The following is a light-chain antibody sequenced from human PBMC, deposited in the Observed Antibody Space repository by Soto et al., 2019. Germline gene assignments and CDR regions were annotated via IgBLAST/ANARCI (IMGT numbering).Light chain of an antibody. V-gene: IGKV3-20*01. J-gene: IGKJ2*01. CDR1: QTFSSSK. Sequence: EIVLTQSPGTLSLSPGERATLSCRASQTFSSSKLAWYQQKPGQTPRLLIYAASSRATGIPDRFSGSGSGTDFTLTISRLEPEDFEVYYCQQYGRAFGQGTKLEIK. CDR3: QQYGRA. CDR2: AAS.